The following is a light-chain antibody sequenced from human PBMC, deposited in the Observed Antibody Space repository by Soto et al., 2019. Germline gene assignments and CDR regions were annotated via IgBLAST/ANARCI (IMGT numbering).Light chain of an antibody. CDR3: QQYTNRPPWT. CDR1: QSVSTN. J-gene: IGKJ1*01. CDR2: GAS. V-gene: IGKV3-15*01. Sequence: EIVMTQSPATLSGSPGERATLSCRASQSVSTNLAWYQQKPGQAPRLLIYGASTRATGIPARFSGSGSGTEFTLTINSLQSDDFAVYYCQQYTNRPPWTFGQGTKG.